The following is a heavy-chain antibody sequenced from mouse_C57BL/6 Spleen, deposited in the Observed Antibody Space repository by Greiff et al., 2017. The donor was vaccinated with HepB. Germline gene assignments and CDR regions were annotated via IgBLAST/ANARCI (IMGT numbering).Heavy chain of an antibody. CDR1: GYTFTSYW. V-gene: IGHV1-50*01. CDR2: IDPSDSYT. CDR3: AGGYGSSPFAY. J-gene: IGHJ3*01. Sequence: VQLQQSGAELVKPGASVKLSCKASGYTFTSYWMQWVKQRPGQGLEWIGEIDPSDSYTNYNQKFKGKATLTVDTSSSTAYMQLSSLTSEDSAVYYCAGGYGSSPFAYGGQGTLVTVSA. D-gene: IGHD1-1*01.